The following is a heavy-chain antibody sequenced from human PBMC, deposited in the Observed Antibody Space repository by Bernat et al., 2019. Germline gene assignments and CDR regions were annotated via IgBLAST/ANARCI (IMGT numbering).Heavy chain of an antibody. CDR2: ISYDGSNK. CDR3: AKDMYDFWSGYYTDSGDY. J-gene: IGHJ4*02. V-gene: IGHV3-30*18. D-gene: IGHD3-3*01. Sequence: QVQLVESGGGVVQPGRSLRLSCAASGFTFSSYGMHWVHQAPGKGLEWVAVISYDGSNKYYADSVKGRFTISRDNSKNTLYLQMNSLRAEDTAVYYCAKDMYDFWSGYYTDSGDYWGQGTRVTVSS. CDR1: GFTFSSYG.